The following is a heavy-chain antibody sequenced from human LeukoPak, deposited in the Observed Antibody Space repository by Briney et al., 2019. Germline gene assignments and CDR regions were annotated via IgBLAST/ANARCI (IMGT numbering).Heavy chain of an antibody. D-gene: IGHD3-10*01. Sequence: PSEALSLTCAVYGGSFSGYYWSWIRQPPGKGLEWIGEINHSGSTNYNPSLKSRVTISVDTSKNQFSLKLKSVTNADTAVYYCARAGPWQIDPWGQGILVTVSS. CDR3: ARAGPWQIDP. CDR1: GGSFSGYY. V-gene: IGHV4-34*01. J-gene: IGHJ5*02. CDR2: INHSGST.